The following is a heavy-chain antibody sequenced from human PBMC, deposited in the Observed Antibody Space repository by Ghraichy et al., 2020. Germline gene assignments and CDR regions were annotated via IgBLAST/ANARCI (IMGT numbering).Heavy chain of an antibody. V-gene: IGHV4-59*08. D-gene: IGHD3-22*01. CDR1: GGSISSYY. CDR3: ARQPGYYYDSSGLYWYFDL. CDR2: IYYSGST. J-gene: IGHJ2*01. Sequence: SETPSLTCTVSGGSISSYYWSWIRQPPGKGLEWIGYIYYSGSTNYNPSLRSRVTMSVDTSKNQFSLRLSSVTAADTAVYYCARQPGYYYDSSGLYWYFDLWGRGTLVTVSS.